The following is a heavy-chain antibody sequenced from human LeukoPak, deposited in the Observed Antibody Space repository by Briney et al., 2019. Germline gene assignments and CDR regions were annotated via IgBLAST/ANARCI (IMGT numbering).Heavy chain of an antibody. CDR2: LSPDGSST. Sequence: GGSLRLSCAASGFTFSSYWMQWVRQAPGKGLVWVSRLSPDGSSTTSADSVKGRFTISRDNAKDTLYLQMHSLRVDDTAVHYCARSLGYSSGGWGQGTLVTVSS. CDR3: ARSLGYSSGG. J-gene: IGHJ4*02. D-gene: IGHD2-15*01. CDR1: GFTFSSYW. V-gene: IGHV3-74*01.